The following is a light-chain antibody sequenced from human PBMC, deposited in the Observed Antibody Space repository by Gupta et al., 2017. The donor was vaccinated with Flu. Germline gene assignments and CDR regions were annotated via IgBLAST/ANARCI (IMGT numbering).Light chain of an antibody. V-gene: IGLV1-40*01. CDR1: SSNIGAVYD. CDR2: GNI. CDR3: QSYDSSLCGVV. Sequence: SSNIGAVYDFHWYHQLPVAAPTLLIYGNINRPSGVPAQCSCSTSGTTASLAITALQAEDEDDYYCQSYDSSLCGVVFGGGTKLTVL. J-gene: IGLJ2*01.